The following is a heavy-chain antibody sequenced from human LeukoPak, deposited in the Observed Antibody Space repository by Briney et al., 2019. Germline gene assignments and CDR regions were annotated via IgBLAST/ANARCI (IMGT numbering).Heavy chain of an antibody. J-gene: IGHJ4*02. D-gene: IGHD6-13*01. Sequence: ASVKVSCKASGYTFTSYDINWVRQAPGQGLEWMGWMNPNSGNTGYAQKFQGRVTITRNTSISTAYMELSSLRSEDTAVYYCAREAGTSSSGGGFDYWGLGTLVTVSS. CDR2: MNPNSGNT. CDR3: AREAGTSSSGGGFDY. CDR1: GYTFTSYD. V-gene: IGHV1-8*03.